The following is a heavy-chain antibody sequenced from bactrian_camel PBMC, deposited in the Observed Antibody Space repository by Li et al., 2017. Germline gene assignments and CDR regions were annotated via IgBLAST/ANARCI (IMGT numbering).Heavy chain of an antibody. J-gene: IGHJ4*01. CDR1: GLRLDGVN. D-gene: IGHD3*01. CDR3: AAGLIYGDYWSPYHRY. CDR2: VSHGGRVT. V-gene: IGHV3S66*01. Sequence: DVQLVESGGGLVQAGGSLRLSCTASGLRLDGVNVCWFRRTPGKEREGVACVSHGGRVTIYTDSVKGRFSISRDNAKNTVYLQMNSLKTEDTAVYHCAAGLIYGDYWSPYHRYWGQGTQVTVS.